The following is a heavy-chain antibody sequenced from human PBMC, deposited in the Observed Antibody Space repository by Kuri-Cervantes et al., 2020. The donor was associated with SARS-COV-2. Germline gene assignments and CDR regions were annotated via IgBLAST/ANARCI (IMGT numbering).Heavy chain of an antibody. CDR3: ARGRGTVDFWGGLNWFDP. Sequence: GGSLRLSCTASGFTFSSFAMGWVRQAPGTGLLWVASISGNTLYTYYADSVEGRFTISRDNSRNTLYLQMSSMSAEDTAVYYCARGRGTVDFWGGLNWFDPWGQGTLVTVSS. CDR1: GFTFSSFA. V-gene: IGHV3-23*01. D-gene: IGHD3-3*01. CDR2: ISGNTLYT. J-gene: IGHJ5*02.